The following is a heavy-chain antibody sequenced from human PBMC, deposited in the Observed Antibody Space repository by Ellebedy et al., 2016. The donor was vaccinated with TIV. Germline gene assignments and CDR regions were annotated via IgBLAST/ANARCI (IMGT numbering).Heavy chain of an antibody. J-gene: IGHJ4*02. V-gene: IGHV3-30*02. CDR1: GFTFSDYC. D-gene: IGHD3-22*01. Sequence: GESLKIPCAASGFTFSDYCMHRVRHAPGPGLESLAFLRYDVSIKYYADSVKCRFTISRDNSKNTLYLRMNSLRAEDTAVNYCAKFPYYYDSSGYAFWGQGTLVTVSS. CDR3: AKFPYYYDSSGYAF. CDR2: LRYDVSIK.